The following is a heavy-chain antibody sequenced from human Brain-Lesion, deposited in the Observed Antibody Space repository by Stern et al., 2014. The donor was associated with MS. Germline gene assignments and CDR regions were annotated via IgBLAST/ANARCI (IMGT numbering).Heavy chain of an antibody. CDR2: LYYSGPT. V-gene: IGHV4-31*03. Sequence: QVQLVESGPGLVKPSQTLSLTCTVSGGSLSSDNYYWTWIRQHPGKGLEWIGPLYYSGPTSYNPSLKSRFSITVDTSQNLFSLRLSSVTAADTAVYYCARDHFTTSLDVWGHGTTVTVS. J-gene: IGHJ6*02. CDR1: GGSLSSDNYY. D-gene: IGHD2-2*01. CDR3: ARDHFTTSLDV.